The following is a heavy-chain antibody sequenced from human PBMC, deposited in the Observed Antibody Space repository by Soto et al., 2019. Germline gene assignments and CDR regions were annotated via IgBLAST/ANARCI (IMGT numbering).Heavy chain of an antibody. V-gene: IGHV4-61*08. D-gene: IGHD2-15*01. CDR3: ARHYCSGGSCYLDYYYYMDV. CDR2: IYYSGST. Sequence: SETLSLTCTVSGGSISSGGYYWSWIRQHPGKGLEWIGYIYYSGSTNYNPSLKSRVTISVDTSKNQFSLKVSSVTAADTAVYYCARHYCSGGSCYLDYYYYMDVWGKGTTVTVSS. J-gene: IGHJ6*03. CDR1: GGSISSGGYY.